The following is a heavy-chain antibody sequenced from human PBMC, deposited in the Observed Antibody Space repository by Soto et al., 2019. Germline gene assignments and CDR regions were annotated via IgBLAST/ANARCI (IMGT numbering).Heavy chain of an antibody. J-gene: IGHJ4*02. Sequence: SETLSLTSAVYGGSCRDYYWSWIRQPPGKGLEWIGEINHSGSTNYNPSLKSRVTMSVDTSKNQFSLQLTSVTAADTAVYYCARDLEGQLGDYWGRGTLVTVSS. V-gene: IGHV4-34*01. CDR2: INHSGST. CDR1: GGSCRDYY. CDR3: ARDLEGQLGDY. D-gene: IGHD3-3*02.